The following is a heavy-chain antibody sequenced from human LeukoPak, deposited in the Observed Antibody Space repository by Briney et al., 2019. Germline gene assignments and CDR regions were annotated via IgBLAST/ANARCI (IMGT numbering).Heavy chain of an antibody. Sequence: GGSLRLSCAASGFEFHIYAMSWVRQAPGKGLEWVSGTNDNGDNTNHADSVKGRFTISRDNSKNTLYLQMNSLRAEDTAVYYCATSYYDILAGFDYWGQGTLVTVSS. D-gene: IGHD3-9*01. J-gene: IGHJ4*02. CDR2: TNDNGDNT. CDR1: GFEFHIYA. V-gene: IGHV3-23*01. CDR3: ATSYYDILAGFDY.